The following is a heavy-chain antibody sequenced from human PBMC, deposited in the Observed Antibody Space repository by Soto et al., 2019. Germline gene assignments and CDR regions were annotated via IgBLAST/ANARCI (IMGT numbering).Heavy chain of an antibody. Sequence: GGSLRLSCAVSGFTFSSYGTHWVRQAPGKGLEWVAVIWYDGSNKYYAGSVKGRFTISRDNSKNTLYLQIDALRAEDTAVDYCAGDPNACSGYRPNILDYWGHGTLVTVSS. J-gene: IGHJ4*01. CDR3: AGDPNACSGYRPNILDY. CDR1: GFTFSSYG. CDR2: IWYDGSNK. V-gene: IGHV3-33*01. D-gene: IGHD5-12*01.